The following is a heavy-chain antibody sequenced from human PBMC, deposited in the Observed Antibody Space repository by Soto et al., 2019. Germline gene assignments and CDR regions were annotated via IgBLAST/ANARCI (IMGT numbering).Heavy chain of an antibody. CDR2: IYYRGST. CDR3: ARSGGGSGWL. Sequence: PSETLSLTCHVSGDSVSRGRSYWSWIRQPPGKALEWIAYIYYRGSTNNNPSLKSRVTRSRDTSKVQFSRKLTSVTAADTAVYYCARSGGGSGWLGGQGTLVTVSS. CDR1: GDSVSRGRSY. J-gene: IGHJ4*02. D-gene: IGHD6-19*01. V-gene: IGHV4-61*01.